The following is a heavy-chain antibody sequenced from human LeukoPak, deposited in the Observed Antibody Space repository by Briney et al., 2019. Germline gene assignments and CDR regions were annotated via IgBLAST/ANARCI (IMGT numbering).Heavy chain of an antibody. V-gene: IGHV3-74*01. D-gene: IGHD3-22*01. CDR1: GFTFSSYW. CDR3: AREPALYYYDSSGYLGY. Sequence: PGGSLRLSCAASGFTFSSYWMHWVRQAPGKGLVWVSRINSDGSSTSYADSVKGRFTISRDNAKNTLYLQMNSLRAEDTAVYYRAREPALYYYDSSGYLGYWGQGTLVTVSS. J-gene: IGHJ4*02. CDR2: INSDGSST.